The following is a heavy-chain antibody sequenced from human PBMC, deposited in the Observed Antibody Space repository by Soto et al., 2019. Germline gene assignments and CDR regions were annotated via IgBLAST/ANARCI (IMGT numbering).Heavy chain of an antibody. CDR2: IYCSGTT. CDR3: ARHRGYSDILTGYYTELHFGY. J-gene: IGHJ4*02. V-gene: IGHV4-39*01. D-gene: IGHD3-9*01. CDR1: GGSISSSSHD. Sequence: DTRSLTRTLSGGSISSSSHDWGWIREPPWKGLGGIGSIYCSGTTYYNPSLQSRVTISVDTSTNQFSLKLSSVTGADTAVYYRARHRGYSDILTGYYTELHFGYRGQGTLVT.